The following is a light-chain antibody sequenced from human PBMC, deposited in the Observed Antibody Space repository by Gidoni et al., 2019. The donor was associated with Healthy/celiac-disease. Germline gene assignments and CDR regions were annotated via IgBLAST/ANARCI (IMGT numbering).Light chain of an antibody. CDR1: SSNIGSNY. CDR3: AAWDDSLSGRV. V-gene: IGLV1-47*01. Sequence: QSVLTQPPSASGTPGQRVTISCSGSSSNIGSNYVSWYQQLPGTAPKLLIYTNNPRPSGVPDRFSGSKSGTSASLAISGLRSEDEADYYCAAWDDSLSGRVFGGGTKLTVL. J-gene: IGLJ3*02. CDR2: TNN.